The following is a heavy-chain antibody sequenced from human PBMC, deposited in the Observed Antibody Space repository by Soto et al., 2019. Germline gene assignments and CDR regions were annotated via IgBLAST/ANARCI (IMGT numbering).Heavy chain of an antibody. D-gene: IGHD3-22*01. V-gene: IGHV4-59*01. CDR1: GDSISTFY. J-gene: IGHJ4*02. Sequence: SETLSLTCTVSGDSISTFYWGWMRQSPGKELEWIGYVYYTGSTNYNPSLKSRVTISVDRSKNQFSLKLTSANAADTAVYYCARGRTVRNYADDSSDYFYFFDYWGQRTQVTVSS. CDR2: VYYTGST. CDR3: ARGRTVRNYADDSSDYFYFFDY.